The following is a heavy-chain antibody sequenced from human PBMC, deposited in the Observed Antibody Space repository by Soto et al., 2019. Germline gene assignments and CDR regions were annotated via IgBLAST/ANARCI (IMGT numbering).Heavy chain of an antibody. CDR2: IYHSGST. J-gene: IGHJ4*02. Sequence: WWRSVRKTPGKGLEWIGEIYHSGSTNYNPSLKSRVTISVDKSKNQFSLKLSSVTAEDTAIYYCAKKVSSRAGSQFSDYFGQGTLVTVSS. CDR1: W. CDR3: AKKVSSRAGSQFSDY. D-gene: IGHD3-10*01. V-gene: IGHV4-4*02.